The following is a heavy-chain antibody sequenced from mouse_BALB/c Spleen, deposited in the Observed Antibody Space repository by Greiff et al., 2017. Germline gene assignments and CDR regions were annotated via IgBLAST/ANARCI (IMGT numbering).Heavy chain of an antibody. V-gene: IGHV1S81*02. CDR2: INPSNGGT. CDR3: TRGYYYGRVEYYFDY. CDR1: GYTFTSYY. Sequence: VQLQQSGAELVKPGASVKLSCKASGYTFTSYYMYWVKQRPGQGLEWIGEINPSNGGTNFNEKFKSKATLTVDKSSSTAYMQLSSLTSEDSAVYYCTRGYYYGRVEYYFDYWGQGTTLTVSS. J-gene: IGHJ2*01. D-gene: IGHD1-1*01.